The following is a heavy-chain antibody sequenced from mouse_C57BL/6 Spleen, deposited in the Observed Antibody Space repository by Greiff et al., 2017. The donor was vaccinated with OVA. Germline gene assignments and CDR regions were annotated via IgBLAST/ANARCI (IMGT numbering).Heavy chain of an antibody. CDR1: GYTFTDYE. Sequence: VQLQPSGAALVRPGASVTLSCQASGYTFTDYEMHWVKQTPVHGLEWIGAIDPETGGTAYNQKFKGKAIMTADKSSSTAYMELRSLTSEDSAVYYCTRKFYSNYLYYFDYWGQGTTLTVSS. D-gene: IGHD2-5*01. CDR2: IDPETGGT. J-gene: IGHJ2*01. V-gene: IGHV1-15*01. CDR3: TRKFYSNYLYYFDY.